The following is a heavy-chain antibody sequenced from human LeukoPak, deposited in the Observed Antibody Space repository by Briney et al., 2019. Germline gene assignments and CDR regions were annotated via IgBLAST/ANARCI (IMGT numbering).Heavy chain of an antibody. J-gene: IGHJ3*02. CDR2: IYYSGTT. D-gene: IGHD3-22*01. Sequence: SETLSLTCTVSGGSIKSGGYYWSWVRQYAGKGLEFIGYIYYSGTTYYNPSLQSRVIISVDTSKNQFSLKLSSVTAADTAVYYCASYQSSVRTAFDIWGQGTMVTVSS. CDR3: ASYQSSVRTAFDI. V-gene: IGHV4-31*03. CDR1: GGSIKSGGYY.